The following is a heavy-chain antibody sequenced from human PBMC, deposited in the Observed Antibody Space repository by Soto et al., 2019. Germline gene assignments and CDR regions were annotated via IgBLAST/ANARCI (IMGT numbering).Heavy chain of an antibody. CDR3: ARMRGLGEISPYFDS. V-gene: IGHV4-59*01. D-gene: IGHD3-16*02. J-gene: IGHJ4*02. CDR2: IDYSGRT. CDR1: GGSISDYQ. Sequence: QVQLQESGPGLVKPSETLSLTCSVSGGSISDYQWNWIRQPPGKGLEWIGYIDYSGRTNYNPSRKSRVTISHDTSTNQFSLRLRSVTAADTAVYYCARMRGLGEISPYFDSWGQGTLVTVSS.